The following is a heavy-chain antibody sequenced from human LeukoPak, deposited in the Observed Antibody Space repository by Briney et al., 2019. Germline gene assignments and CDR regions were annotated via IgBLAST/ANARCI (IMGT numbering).Heavy chain of an antibody. V-gene: IGHV4-34*01. CDR1: GGSFSGYY. D-gene: IGHD3-10*01. Sequence: SETLSLTCAVYGGSFSGYYWSWIRQPPGKGLEWIGEINHSGSTNYNPSLKSRVTISVDTSKNQFSLKLSSVTAADTAMYYCARVPGELGASPFYYYYGMDVWGQGTTVTVSS. CDR2: INHSGST. J-gene: IGHJ6*02. CDR3: ARVPGELGASPFYYYYGMDV.